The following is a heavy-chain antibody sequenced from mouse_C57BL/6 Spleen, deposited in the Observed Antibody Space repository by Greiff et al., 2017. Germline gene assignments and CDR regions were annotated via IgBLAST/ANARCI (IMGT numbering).Heavy chain of an antibody. V-gene: IGHV1-53*01. CDR3: SRWDDYADY. Sequence: VQLQQPGTELVKPGASVKLSCKASGYTFTSYWMHWVKQRPGQGLEWIGNINPSNGGTNYNEEFKGKATLTADKSSSTAYMELRSLTSEDSAVXFCSRWDDYADYWGQGTTLTVSS. D-gene: IGHD2-4*01. CDR1: GYTFTSYW. CDR2: INPSNGGT. J-gene: IGHJ2*01.